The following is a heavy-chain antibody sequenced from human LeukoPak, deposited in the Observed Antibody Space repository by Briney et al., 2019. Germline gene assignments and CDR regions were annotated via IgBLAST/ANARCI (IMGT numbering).Heavy chain of an antibody. D-gene: IGHD3-3*01. Sequence: SETLSLTCTVSGGSISSSSYYWGWIRQPPGKGLEWIGSIYHSGSTYYNPSLKSRVTISVDTSKNQFSLTLSSVTAADTAVYYCASTIFGVVRGYNWFDPWGQGTLVTVSS. V-gene: IGHV4-39*07. CDR3: ASTIFGVVRGYNWFDP. J-gene: IGHJ5*02. CDR1: GGSISSSSYY. CDR2: IYHSGST.